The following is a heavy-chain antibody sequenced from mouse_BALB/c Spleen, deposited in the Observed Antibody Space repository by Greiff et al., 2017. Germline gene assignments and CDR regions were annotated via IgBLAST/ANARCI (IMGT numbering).Heavy chain of an antibody. J-gene: IGHJ4*01. CDR3: ARYDYDDYAMDY. Sequence: QVTLKVSGPGILQPSQTLSLTCSFSGFSLSTSGMSVGWIRQPSGKGLEWLAHIWWNDDKYYNPALKSRLTISKDTSNNRVFLKIASVVTADTATYYCARYDYDDYAMDYWGQGTSVTVSS. CDR2: IWWNDDK. CDR1: GFSLSTSGMS. D-gene: IGHD2-4*01. V-gene: IGHV8-8*01.